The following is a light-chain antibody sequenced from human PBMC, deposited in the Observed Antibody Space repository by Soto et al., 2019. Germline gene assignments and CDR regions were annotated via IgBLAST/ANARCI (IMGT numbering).Light chain of an antibody. CDR1: SGDDGNYNL. CDR2: EVN. CDR3: CSYVGSSTSYV. Sequence: SVLTQPASVSGSPGQSITISCTGTSGDDGNYNLVSWYQQHPGKAPKLMIYEVNKWPSGVSNRFSGSKSGNTASLTISGLQAEDEADYYCCSYVGSSTSYVFGTGTKVTVL. J-gene: IGLJ1*01. V-gene: IGLV2-23*02.